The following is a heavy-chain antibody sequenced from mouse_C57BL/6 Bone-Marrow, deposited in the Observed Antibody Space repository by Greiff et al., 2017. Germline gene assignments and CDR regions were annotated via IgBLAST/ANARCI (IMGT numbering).Heavy chain of an antibody. CDR1: GYTFTSYG. Sequence: QVQLQQSGAELARPGASVKLSCKASGYTFTSYGISWVKQRTGQGLEWIGEIYPRSGNTYYNEKFKGKATLTADKSSSTAYMELRSLTSEDSAVYFCARGGSSFYYYAMDYWGQGTSVTVSS. CDR2: IYPRSGNT. D-gene: IGHD1-1*01. CDR3: ARGGSSFYYYAMDY. J-gene: IGHJ4*01. V-gene: IGHV1-81*01.